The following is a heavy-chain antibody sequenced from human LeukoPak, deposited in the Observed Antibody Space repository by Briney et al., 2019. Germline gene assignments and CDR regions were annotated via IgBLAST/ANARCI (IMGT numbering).Heavy chain of an antibody. CDR1: GFTFDDYA. D-gene: IGHD2-2*01. Sequence: GGSLRLSCAASGFTFDDYAMHWVRQPPGKSLEWVSLISGDGGSTYYADSVKGRFTVSRDNSKNSLYLQMNSLRTEDTALYYCAKDISRNFVVVPAADYWGQGTLVTVSS. V-gene: IGHV3-43*02. J-gene: IGHJ4*02. CDR3: AKDISRNFVVVPAADY. CDR2: ISGDGGST.